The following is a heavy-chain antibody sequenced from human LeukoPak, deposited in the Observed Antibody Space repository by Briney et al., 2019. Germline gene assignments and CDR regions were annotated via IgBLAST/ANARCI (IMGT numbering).Heavy chain of an antibody. D-gene: IGHD1-14*01. J-gene: IGHJ1*01. Sequence: ASVKVSCKASGYTFTSYGISWVRQAPGQGLEWMGIINPSGGSTSYAQKFQGRVTMTRDTSTSTVYMELSSLRSEDTAVYYCARDPRPSYQSHNPGQYFQHWGQGTLVTVSS. V-gene: IGHV1-46*01. CDR1: GYTFTSYG. CDR3: ARDPRPSYQSHNPGQYFQH. CDR2: INPSGGST.